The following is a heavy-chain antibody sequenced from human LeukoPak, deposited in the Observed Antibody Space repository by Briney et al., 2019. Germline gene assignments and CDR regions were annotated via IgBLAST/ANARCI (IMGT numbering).Heavy chain of an antibody. CDR2: ISTGGGST. J-gene: IGHJ4*02. CDR1: GFTFSSYG. CDR3: AREILAPGKTHDY. Sequence: GGSLRLSCAASGFTFSSYGMSWVRQAPGKGLEWVSAISTGGGSTYYADSVKGRFTISRDNSKNTLFLQINSLRAEDTAVYYCAREILAPGKTHDYWGQGTLVTVSS. V-gene: IGHV3-23*01.